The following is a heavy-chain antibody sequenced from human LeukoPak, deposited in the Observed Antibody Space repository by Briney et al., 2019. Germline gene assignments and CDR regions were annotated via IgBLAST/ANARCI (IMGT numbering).Heavy chain of an antibody. D-gene: IGHD3-9*01. CDR3: PKANFAWGYWYFDL. CDR1: GFTFSNYS. Sequence: GGSLRLSCAASGFTFSNYSMSWVRQAPGKGLEWVSGISGRDGSTYFADSVKGRFTISRDKSKNTVNVQMSSLRVEDTALYYCPKANFAWGYWYFDLWGRGTLVTVSS. CDR2: ISGRDGST. V-gene: IGHV3-23*01. J-gene: IGHJ2*01.